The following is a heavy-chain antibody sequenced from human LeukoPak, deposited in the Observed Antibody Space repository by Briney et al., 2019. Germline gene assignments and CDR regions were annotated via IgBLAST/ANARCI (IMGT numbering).Heavy chain of an antibody. CDR2: ISSSGSTI. D-gene: IGHD5-24*01. CDR3: ARDRTRGWLQLLGWLDI. V-gene: IGHV3-48*03. Sequence: GGSLRLSCAASGFTFSSYEMNWVRQAPGEGLEWVSYISSSGSTIYYADSVKGRFTISRDNAKNSLYLQMNSLRAEDTAVYYCARDRTRGWLQLLGWLDIWGQGTMVTVSS. J-gene: IGHJ3*02. CDR1: GFTFSSYE.